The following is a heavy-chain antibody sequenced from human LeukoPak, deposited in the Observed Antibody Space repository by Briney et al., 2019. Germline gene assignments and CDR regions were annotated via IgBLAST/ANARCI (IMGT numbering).Heavy chain of an antibody. D-gene: IGHD3-22*01. CDR1: GFTFSNYA. Sequence: GGSLRLSCAASGFTFSNYAMTWVRQAPEKGLEWVSSISGNGGTTYYADSVRGRFTISRDNAKNTLYLQMSSLRAEDTAVYFCASRNCHDSGHYGIAYWGQGTLVTVSP. CDR3: ASRNCHDSGHYGIAY. J-gene: IGHJ4*02. V-gene: IGHV3-23*01. CDR2: ISGNGGTT.